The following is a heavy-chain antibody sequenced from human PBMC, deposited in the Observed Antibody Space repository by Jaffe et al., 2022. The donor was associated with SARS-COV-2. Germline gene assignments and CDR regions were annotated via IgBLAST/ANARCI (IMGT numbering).Heavy chain of an antibody. V-gene: IGHV4-39*01. CDR2: IYHSGST. CDR3: ARQVVSSTFWYFDV. J-gene: IGHJ2*01. Sequence: QLQLQESGPGLVKTSETLSLTCTVSGGSISSRGYYWAWIRQPPGKGLEWIATIYHSGSTYYTPSLKSRVTISVDTPKNQFSLKLTSVTAGDTAVYHCARQVVSSTFWYFDVWGRGTLVSVSS. D-gene: IGHD2-2*01. CDR1: GGSISSRGYY.